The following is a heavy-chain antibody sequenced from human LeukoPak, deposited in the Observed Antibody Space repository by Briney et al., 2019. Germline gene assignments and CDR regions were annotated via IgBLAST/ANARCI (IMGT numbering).Heavy chain of an antibody. J-gene: IGHJ4*02. Sequence: PGGSLRLSCAASGFTFSSYWMSWVRQAPGKGLEWVANIKQDGSEKYYVDSVKGRFTISRDNAKNSLYLQMNSLRAEDTAVYYCARDYYDFCSGYQRGDYWGQGTLVTVSS. CDR3: ARDYYDFCSGYQRGDY. V-gene: IGHV3-7*01. CDR2: IKQDGSEK. D-gene: IGHD3-3*01. CDR1: GFTFSSYW.